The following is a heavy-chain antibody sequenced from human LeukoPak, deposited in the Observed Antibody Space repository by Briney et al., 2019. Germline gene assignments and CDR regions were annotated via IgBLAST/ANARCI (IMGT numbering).Heavy chain of an antibody. Sequence: KASETLSLTCAVYGGSFSGYYWSWIRQPPGKGLEWIGEINHSGSTNYNPSLKSRVTISLDMSKNQFSLKLNSVTAADTAVYYCVREGPVRFLEQIDYWGQGTLVTVSS. V-gene: IGHV4-34*01. J-gene: IGHJ4*02. CDR3: VREGPVRFLEQIDY. CDR1: GGSFSGYY. D-gene: IGHD3-3*01. CDR2: INHSGST.